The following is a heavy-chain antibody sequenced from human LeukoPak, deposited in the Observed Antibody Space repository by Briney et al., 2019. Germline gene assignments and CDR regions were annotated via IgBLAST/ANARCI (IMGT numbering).Heavy chain of an antibody. CDR3: ARDPYSGSYGSTYYYFMDV. CDR1: GFTFSSYE. V-gene: IGHV3-48*03. CDR2: ISSSGSTI. D-gene: IGHD1-26*01. J-gene: IGHJ6*03. Sequence: GGSLRPSCAASGFTFSSYEMNWVRQAPGKGLEWVSYISSSGSTIYYADSVKGRFTISRDNARNSLYLQMDSLTAEDTAVYYCARDPYSGSYGSTYYYFMDVWGKGTTVTISS.